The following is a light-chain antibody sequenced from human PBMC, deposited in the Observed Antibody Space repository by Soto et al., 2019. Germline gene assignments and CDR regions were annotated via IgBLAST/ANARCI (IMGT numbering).Light chain of an antibody. J-gene: IGKJ1*01. CDR3: QQYNHWPRT. Sequence: EIVLTQSPGTLSLSPGERATLSCRASQSVSNNYLAWYQQKPGQAPRLLIYGASNRATGIPDRFSGSGSGTDFTLTIRRLEPEDFAVYYCQQYNHWPRTFGRGTKVDIK. V-gene: IGKV3-20*01. CDR1: QSVSNNY. CDR2: GAS.